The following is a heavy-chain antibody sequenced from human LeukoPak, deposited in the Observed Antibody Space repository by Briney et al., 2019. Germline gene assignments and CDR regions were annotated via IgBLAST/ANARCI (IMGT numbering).Heavy chain of an antibody. V-gene: IGHV3-48*02. D-gene: IGHD3-22*01. CDR2: INHNGEAI. CDR1: GFPFSSHV. CDR3: AKVRRITMIVVGIDAFDI. Sequence: PGGSLRLSCAASGFPFSSHVLSWVRQAPGKGLEWIAYINHNGEAIYYPDFVKGRFIISRDNAKNSLFLQMNDLRDEDTAVYYCAKVRRITMIVVGIDAFDIWGQGTMVTVSS. J-gene: IGHJ3*02.